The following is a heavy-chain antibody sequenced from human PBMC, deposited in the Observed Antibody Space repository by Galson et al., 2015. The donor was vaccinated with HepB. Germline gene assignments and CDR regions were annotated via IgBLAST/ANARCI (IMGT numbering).Heavy chain of an antibody. Sequence: SVKVSCKASGYTFTSYAMHWVRQAPGQGPEWMGWITAYSGNTNYAQKFQGRVTMTTDTSTTTAYMELRSLRSDDTAVYYCARERGAYCTDVLCYSSDIWGQGTMVTVSS. J-gene: IGHJ3*02. V-gene: IGHV1-18*04. CDR1: GYTFTSYA. D-gene: IGHD2-8*01. CDR2: ITAYSGNT. CDR3: ARERGAYCTDVLCYSSDI.